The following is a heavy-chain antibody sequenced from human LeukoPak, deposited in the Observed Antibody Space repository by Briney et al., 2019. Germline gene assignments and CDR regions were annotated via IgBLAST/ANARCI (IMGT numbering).Heavy chain of an antibody. J-gene: IGHJ4*02. CDR3: ARFSYDSSGYYFHFDY. Sequence: SETLSLTCTVSGGSISSYYWSWIRQPPGKGLEWIGYIYYSGSTYYNSSLKSRVTISVDTSKNQFSLKLSSVTAADTAVYYCARFSYDSSGYYFHFDYWGQGTLVTVSS. CDR2: IYYSGST. CDR1: GGSISSYY. D-gene: IGHD3-22*01. V-gene: IGHV4-59*12.